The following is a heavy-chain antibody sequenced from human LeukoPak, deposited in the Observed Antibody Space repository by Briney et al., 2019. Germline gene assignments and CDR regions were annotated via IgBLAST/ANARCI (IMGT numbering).Heavy chain of an antibody. D-gene: IGHD5-18*01. J-gene: IGHJ3*02. Sequence: QPGGSLRLSCAASGFTVSSNYMSWVRQAPGKGLEWVSVIYSGGSTYYADSVKGRFTISRDNSKNTLYLQMNSLRAGDTAVYYCARRPYSSAFDIWGQGTMVTVSS. CDR2: IYSGGST. CDR1: GFTVSSNY. CDR3: ARRPYSSAFDI. V-gene: IGHV3-66*02.